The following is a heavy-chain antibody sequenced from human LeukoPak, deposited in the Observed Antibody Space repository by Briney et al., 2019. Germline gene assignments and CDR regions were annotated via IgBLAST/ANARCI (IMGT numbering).Heavy chain of an antibody. Sequence: SETLPLTCAVYGGSFSGYYWSWIRQPPGKGLEWIGEINHSGSTNYNPSLKSRVTISVDTSKNQFSLKLSSVTAADTAVYYCARSLYCSSTSCYENGNWFDPWGQGTLVTVSS. D-gene: IGHD2-2*01. V-gene: IGHV4-34*01. J-gene: IGHJ5*02. CDR1: GGSFSGYY. CDR3: ARSLYCSSTSCYENGNWFDP. CDR2: INHSGST.